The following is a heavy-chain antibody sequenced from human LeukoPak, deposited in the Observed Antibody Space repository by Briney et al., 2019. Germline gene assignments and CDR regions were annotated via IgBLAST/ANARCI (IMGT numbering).Heavy chain of an antibody. D-gene: IGHD6-19*01. J-gene: IGHJ4*02. V-gene: IGHV3-30*18. CDR3: AKEITRPNRAVAGLNY. Sequence: SGGSLRLSCAASEFTFSAYGMHRVRQAPGKGLEWVAIISYDGTDKYYADSVKGRFTISRDNSKNTLYLQMNSLRAEDTAVYYCAKEITRPNRAVAGLNYWGQGTLVTVSS. CDR1: EFTFSAYG. CDR2: ISYDGTDK.